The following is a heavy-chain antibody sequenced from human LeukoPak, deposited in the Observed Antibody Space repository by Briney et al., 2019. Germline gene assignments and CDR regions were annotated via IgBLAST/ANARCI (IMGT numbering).Heavy chain of an antibody. CDR2: IYHSGSA. CDR3: ARARIAARTNWFDP. Sequence: PSETLSLTCTVSDYSISSGYYWGWIRPSPGKGLEWIGTIYHSGSAYYNPSLKSRVTISVDTSKNQFSLKLSSVTAADTAVYYCARARIAARTNWFDPWGQGTLVTVSS. J-gene: IGHJ5*02. D-gene: IGHD6-6*01. V-gene: IGHV4-38-2*02. CDR1: DYSISSGYY.